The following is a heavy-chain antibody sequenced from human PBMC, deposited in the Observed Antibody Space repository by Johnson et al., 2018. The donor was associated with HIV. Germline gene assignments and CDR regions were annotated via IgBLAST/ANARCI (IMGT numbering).Heavy chain of an antibody. Sequence: VQLVESGGGLVQPGGSLRLSCAASGITVSSNYMSWVRQAPGKGLEWVSVIFSVGVSYYADSVKGRFIISRDNSKNMLYLHMNSLRPEDTAVYYCARDGRDLVTRGSFDIWGQGTVVTVSS. CDR1: GITVSSNY. CDR3: ARDGRDLVTRGSFDI. V-gene: IGHV3-66*02. D-gene: IGHD3-9*01. J-gene: IGHJ3*02. CDR2: IFSVGVS.